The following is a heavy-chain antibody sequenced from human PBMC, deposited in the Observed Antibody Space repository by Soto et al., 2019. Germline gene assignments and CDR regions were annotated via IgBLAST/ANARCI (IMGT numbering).Heavy chain of an antibody. D-gene: IGHD2-2*01. Sequence: PSETLSLTCTVSGGSISSYYWSWIRQRPGKGLEWIGYIYYSGSTNYNPSLKSRVTISVDTSKNQFSLKLSSVTAADTAVYYCARGNSYALIDYWAQGTPVPVSS. CDR1: GGSISSYY. CDR2: IYYSGST. J-gene: IGHJ4*02. CDR3: ARGNSYALIDY. V-gene: IGHV4-59*01.